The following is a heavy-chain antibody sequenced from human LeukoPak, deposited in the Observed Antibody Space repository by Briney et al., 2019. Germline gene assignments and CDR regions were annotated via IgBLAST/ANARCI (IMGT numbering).Heavy chain of an antibody. J-gene: IGHJ4*02. D-gene: IGHD3-10*01. CDR2: IYYSGST. V-gene: IGHV4-59*12. CDR3: AYTLNYGSGSYSDY. Sequence: SEALSLTCTVSGGSISSYYWSWIRQPPGKGLEWIGYIYYSGSTNYNPSLKSRVTISVDTSKNQFSLKLSSVTAADTAVYYCAYTLNYGSGSYSDYWGQGTLVTVYS. CDR1: GGSISSYY.